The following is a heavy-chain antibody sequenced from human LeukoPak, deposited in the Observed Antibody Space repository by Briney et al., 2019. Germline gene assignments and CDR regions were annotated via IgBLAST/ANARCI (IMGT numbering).Heavy chain of an antibody. V-gene: IGHV1-69*04. Sequence: SVKVSCKASGGTFSSYAISWVRQAPGQGLEWMGRIIPILGIANYAQKFQGRVTITADKSTSTAYMELSSLRSEDTAVYYCARVRYDYGDYGYWGQGTLVTVSS. CDR3: ARVRYDYGDYGY. D-gene: IGHD4-17*01. CDR2: IIPILGIA. J-gene: IGHJ4*02. CDR1: GGTFSSYA.